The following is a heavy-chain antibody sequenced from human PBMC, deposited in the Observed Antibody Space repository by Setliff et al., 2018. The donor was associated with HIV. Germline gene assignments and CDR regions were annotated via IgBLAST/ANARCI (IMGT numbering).Heavy chain of an antibody. V-gene: IGHV1-2*02. D-gene: IGHD4-17*01. CDR3: ARDHGMWDYGGNVLLREYFLH. CDR2: ITPNSGGT. Sequence: ASVKVSCKASGYTFTGYYMHGVRQAPGQGLEWMGWITPNSGGTNYAQKFQGRVTMTRDTSISTAYMELSRLRSDDTAVYYCARDHGMWDYGGNVLLREYFLHLGQGTLVTVSS. J-gene: IGHJ1*01. CDR1: GYTFTGYY.